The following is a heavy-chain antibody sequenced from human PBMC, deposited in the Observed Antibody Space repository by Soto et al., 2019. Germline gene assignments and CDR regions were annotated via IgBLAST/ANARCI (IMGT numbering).Heavy chain of an antibody. J-gene: IGHJ3*02. V-gene: IGHV4-59*08. CDR2: IYYSGST. CDR1: GGSISSYY. Sequence: SETLSLTCTVSGGSISSYYWSWIRQPPGKGLEWIGYIYYSGSTNYTPSLKSRVTISVDTSKNQFSLKLSSVTAADTAVYYCARRYGWAFDIWGQGTMVTVSS. D-gene: IGHD3-16*01. CDR3: ARRYGWAFDI.